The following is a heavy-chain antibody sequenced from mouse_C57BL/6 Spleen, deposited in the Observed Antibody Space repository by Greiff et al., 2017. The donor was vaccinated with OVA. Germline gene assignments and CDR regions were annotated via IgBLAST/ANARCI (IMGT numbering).Heavy chain of an antibody. Sequence: EVKVVESGPELVKPGASVKMSCKASGYTFTDYNMHWVKQSHGKSLEWIGYINPNNGGTSYNQKFKGKATLTVNKSSSTAYMELRSLTSEDSAVYYCARGGRGGYFDVWGTGTTVTVSS. CDR1: GYTFTDYN. J-gene: IGHJ1*03. CDR2: INPNNGGT. V-gene: IGHV1-22*01. D-gene: IGHD1-1*02. CDR3: ARGGRGGYFDV.